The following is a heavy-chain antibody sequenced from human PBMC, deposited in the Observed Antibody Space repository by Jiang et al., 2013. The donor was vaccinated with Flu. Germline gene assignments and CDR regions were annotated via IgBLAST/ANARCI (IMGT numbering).Heavy chain of an antibody. CDR3: KQQLVSHPLPLNYFDY. Sequence: CAISGDSVSSNSAAWNWIRQSPSRGLEWLGRTYYRSKWYNDYAVSVKSRITINPDTSKNQFSLQLNSVTPEDTAVYYCKQQLVSHPLPLNYFDYWGQGTLVTVSS. V-gene: IGHV6-1*01. CDR1: GDSVSSNSAA. CDR2: TYYRSKWYN. J-gene: IGHJ4*02. D-gene: IGHD6-13*01.